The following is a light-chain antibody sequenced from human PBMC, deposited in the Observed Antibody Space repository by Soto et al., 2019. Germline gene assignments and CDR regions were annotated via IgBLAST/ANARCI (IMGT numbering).Light chain of an antibody. CDR2: GAS. CDR3: QQSYSTPRT. J-gene: IGKJ1*01. Sequence: EIVMTQSPATLSVSPGEIATLSFSASQSVRSDLVWYQQKPGQAPRLLIYGASTRATGIPARFSGSGSGTEFTLTISSLQSEDFATYYCQQSYSTPRTFGQGAKVDIK. V-gene: IGKV3-15*01. CDR1: QSVRSD.